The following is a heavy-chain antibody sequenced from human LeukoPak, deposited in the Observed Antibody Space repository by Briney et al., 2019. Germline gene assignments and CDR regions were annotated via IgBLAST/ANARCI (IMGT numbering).Heavy chain of an antibody. J-gene: IGHJ6*02. Sequence: TGGSLRLSCAASGFTFSSYAMHWVRQAPGKGLEWVAVISYDGSNKYYADSVKGRFTISRDNSKNTLYLQMNSLRAEDTAVYYCARETDYDFWSGSNYGMDVWGQGTTVTVSS. CDR2: ISYDGSNK. CDR1: GFTFSSYA. V-gene: IGHV3-30*04. D-gene: IGHD3-3*01. CDR3: ARETDYDFWSGSNYGMDV.